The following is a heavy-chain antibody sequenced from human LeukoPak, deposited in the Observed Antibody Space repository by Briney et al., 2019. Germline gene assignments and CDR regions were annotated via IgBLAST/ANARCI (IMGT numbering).Heavy chain of an antibody. CDR2: INHSGST. CDR3: ARGQLYFDY. CDR1: GGSFSGYY. D-gene: IGHD5-18*01. V-gene: IGHV4-34*01. J-gene: IGHJ4*02. Sequence: SETLSLTCAVYGGSFSGYYWSWIRQPPGKGLEWIGEINHSGSTNYNPSLKSRVTISVDTSKSQFSLKLSSVTAADTAVYYCARGQLYFDYWGQGTLVTVSS.